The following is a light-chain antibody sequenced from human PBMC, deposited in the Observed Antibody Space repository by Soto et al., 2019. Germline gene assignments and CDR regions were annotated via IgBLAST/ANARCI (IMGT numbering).Light chain of an antibody. CDR2: EDD. V-gene: IGLV6-57*01. Sequence: NFMLTQPHSVSESPGKTVTISCTRSSGSIASSYVQWYQLRPGSFPTTVIYEDDQRTAGVPDRFSGSVDTSSNSASLTISGLETEDEAGYFCQSYDTTLLVFGGGTKLTVL. CDR3: QSYDTTLLV. CDR1: SGSIASSY. J-gene: IGLJ2*01.